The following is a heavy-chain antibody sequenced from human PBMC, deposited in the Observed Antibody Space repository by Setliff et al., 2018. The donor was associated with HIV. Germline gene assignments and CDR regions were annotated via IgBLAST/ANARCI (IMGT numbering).Heavy chain of an antibody. CDR1: GYAFNSYT. CDR2: INPNSDNT. V-gene: IGHV1-8*01. J-gene: IGHJ6*03. D-gene: IGHD2-15*01. Sequence: GASVKVSCKASGYAFNSYTLNWVRQATGRGLEWMGWINPNSDNTAYAQKFQGRLTMTRNTSTGTVYMELSSLRSEDTAVYYCARIGRTPYYYYYMDVWGKGTTLTVSS. CDR3: ARIGRTPYYYYYMDV.